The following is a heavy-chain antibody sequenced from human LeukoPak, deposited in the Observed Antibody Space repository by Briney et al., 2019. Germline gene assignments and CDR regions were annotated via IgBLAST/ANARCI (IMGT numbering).Heavy chain of an antibody. CDR1: GYTFTSYY. V-gene: IGHV1-46*01. J-gene: IGHJ4*02. CDR2: INPSGGST. Sequence: ASVKVSCKASGYTFTSYYMHWVRQAPGQGLEWMGIINPSGGSTSYAQKSQGRVTMTRDTSTSTVYMELSSLRSEDTAVYYCATRLDILTGYYGDFDYWGQGTLVTVSS. CDR3: ATRLDILTGYYGDFDY. D-gene: IGHD3-9*01.